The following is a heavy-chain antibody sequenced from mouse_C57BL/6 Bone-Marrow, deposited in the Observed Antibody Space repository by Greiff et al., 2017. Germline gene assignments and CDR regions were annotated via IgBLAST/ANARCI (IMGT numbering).Heavy chain of an antibody. CDR2: IDPSDSYT. D-gene: IGHD3-1*01. V-gene: IGHV1-50*01. CDR3: ARVGLPYYYAMDY. Sequence: QVQLQQPGAELVKPGASVKLSCKASGYTFTSYWMQWVKQRPGQGLEWIGEIDPSDSYTNYNQKFKGKATLTVDTSSSPAYMQLSSLTSEDSAVYYCARVGLPYYYAMDYWGQGTSVTVSS. J-gene: IGHJ4*01. CDR1: GYTFTSYW.